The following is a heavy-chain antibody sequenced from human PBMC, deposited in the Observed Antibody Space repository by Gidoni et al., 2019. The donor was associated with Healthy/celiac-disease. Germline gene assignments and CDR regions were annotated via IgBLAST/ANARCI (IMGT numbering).Heavy chain of an antibody. Sequence: QVQLQESGPGLVKPSETLSLTCTVPGGSISSYYWSWIRQPPGKGLEWIGYIYYSGSTNYNPSLKSRVTISVDTSKNQFSLKLSSVTAADTAVYYCARKRDYSPFDYWGQGTLVTVSS. V-gene: IGHV4-59*08. J-gene: IGHJ4*02. CDR2: IYYSGST. CDR1: GGSISSYY. D-gene: IGHD2-15*01. CDR3: ARKRDYSPFDY.